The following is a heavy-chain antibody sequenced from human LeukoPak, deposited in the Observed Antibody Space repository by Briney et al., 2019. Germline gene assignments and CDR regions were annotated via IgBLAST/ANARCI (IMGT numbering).Heavy chain of an antibody. V-gene: IGHV3-7*01. CDR1: GFTFSSYW. J-gene: IGHJ4*02. Sequence: PGGSLRLSCAASGFTFSSYWMSWVRQAPGKGLEWVANIKQDGSEKYYVDSVKGRFTISRDNAKNSLYLQMNSLRAEDTAVYYCGLGYSSSWSDYWGQGTLATVSS. D-gene: IGHD6-13*01. CDR3: GLGYSSSWSDY. CDR2: IKQDGSEK.